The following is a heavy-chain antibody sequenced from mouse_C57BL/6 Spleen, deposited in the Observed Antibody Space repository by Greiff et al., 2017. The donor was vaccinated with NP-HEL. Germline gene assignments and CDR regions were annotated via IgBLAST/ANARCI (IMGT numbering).Heavy chain of an antibody. J-gene: IGHJ4*01. CDR2: INPNNGGT. CDR3: ARGGALTTVVPNAMDY. D-gene: IGHD1-1*01. CDR1: GYTFTDYN. Sequence: EVQLQQSGPELVKPGASVKIPCKASGYTFTDYNMDWVKQSHGKSLEWIGDINPNNGGTIYNQKFKGKATLTVDKSSSTAYMELRSLTSEDTAVYYCARGGALTTVVPNAMDYWGQGTSVTVSS. V-gene: IGHV1-18*01.